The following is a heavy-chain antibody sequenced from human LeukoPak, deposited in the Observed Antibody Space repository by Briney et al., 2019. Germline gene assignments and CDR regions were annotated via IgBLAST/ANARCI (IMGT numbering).Heavy chain of an antibody. CDR3: ARDYGAAAGTDDAFDI. V-gene: IGHV1-69*06. CDR2: IIPIFGTA. Sequence: SVKVSCKASGYTFTSYGISWVRQAPGQGLEWMGGIIPIFGTANYAQKFQGRVTITADKSTSAAYMELSSLRSEDTAVYYCARDYGAAAGTDDAFDIWGQGTMVTVSS. CDR1: GYTFTSYG. D-gene: IGHD6-13*01. J-gene: IGHJ3*02.